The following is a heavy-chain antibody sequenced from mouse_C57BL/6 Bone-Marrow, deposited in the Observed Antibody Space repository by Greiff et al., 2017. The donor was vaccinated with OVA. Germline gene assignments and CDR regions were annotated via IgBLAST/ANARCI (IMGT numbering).Heavy chain of an antibody. V-gene: IGHV1-59*01. D-gene: IGHD2-4*01. CDR1: GYTFTSYW. CDR2: IDPSDSYT. J-gene: IGHJ4*01. CDR3: ARTLYDYVDPYAMDY. Sequence: QVQLQQPGAELVRPGTSVKLSCKASGYTFTSYWMHWVKQRPGQGLEWIGVIDPSDSYTNYNQKFKGKATLTVDTSSSTAYMQLSSLTSEDSAVYYCARTLYDYVDPYAMDYWGQGTSVTVSS.